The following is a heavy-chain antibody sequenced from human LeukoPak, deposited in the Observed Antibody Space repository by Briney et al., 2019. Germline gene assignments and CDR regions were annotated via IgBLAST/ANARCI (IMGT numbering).Heavy chain of an antibody. J-gene: IGHJ5*02. D-gene: IGHD3-10*01. V-gene: IGHV1-2*02. CDR3: ARHRQHSGPGSYYTVRGRYWFDP. CDR2: INPNSGGT. Sequence: ASVKVSCKASGYTFTGYYMHWVRQAPGQGLEWMGWINPNSGGTNYAQKFQGRVTMTRDTSISTAYMELSRLRSDDTAVYYCARHRQHSGPGSYYTVRGRYWFDPWGQGTLVTVPS. CDR1: GYTFTGYY.